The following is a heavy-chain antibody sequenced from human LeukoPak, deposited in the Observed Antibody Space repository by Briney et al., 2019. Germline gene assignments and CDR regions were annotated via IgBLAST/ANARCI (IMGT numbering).Heavy chain of an antibody. V-gene: IGHV3-30*02. CDR2: IRYDGSIK. CDR1: GFTFSNYA. Sequence: PGGSLRLSCAASGFTFSNYAMHWVRQAPGKGLEWVAFIRYDGSIKHYVDSVKGRFTISRDNSKNTLYLQMNSLRTEDTAVYYCAQDLGLGGYFDYWGQRILVTVSS. J-gene: IGHJ4*02. CDR3: AQDLGLGGYFDY. D-gene: IGHD3/OR15-3a*01.